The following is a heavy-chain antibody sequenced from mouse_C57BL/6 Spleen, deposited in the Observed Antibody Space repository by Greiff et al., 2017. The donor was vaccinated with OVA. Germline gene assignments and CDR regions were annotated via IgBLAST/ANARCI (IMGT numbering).Heavy chain of an antibody. CDR1: GFTFSDYY. D-gene: IGHD3-2*02. CDR2: ISNGGGST. CDR3: ARSTAQATREFAY. J-gene: IGHJ3*01. Sequence: EVMLVESGGGLVQPGGSLKLSCAASGFTFSDYYMYWVRQTPEKRLEWVAYISNGGGSTYYPDTVKGRFTISRDNAKNTLYLQMSRLKSEDTAMYYCARSTAQATREFAYWGQGTLVTVSA. V-gene: IGHV5-12*01.